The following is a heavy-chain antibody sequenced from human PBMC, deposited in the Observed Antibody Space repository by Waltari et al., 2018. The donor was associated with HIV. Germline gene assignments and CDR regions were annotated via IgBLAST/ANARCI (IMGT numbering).Heavy chain of an antibody. V-gene: IGHV1-18*01. J-gene: IGHJ6*02. CDR1: GYTFTSYG. Sequence: QVQLVQSGAEVKKPGASVKVSCKASGYTFTSYGISWVRQAPGQGLEWRGWISAYNGNTNYAQKLQGRVTMTTDTSTSTAYMELRSLRSDDTAVYYCARDRWGYRDRGYDNYYYGMDVWGQGTTVTVSS. CDR2: ISAYNGNT. CDR3: ARDRWGYRDRGYDNYYYGMDV. D-gene: IGHD5-12*01.